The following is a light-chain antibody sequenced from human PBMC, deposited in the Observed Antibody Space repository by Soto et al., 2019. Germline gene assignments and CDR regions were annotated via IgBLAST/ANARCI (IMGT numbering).Light chain of an antibody. Sequence: DIQMNHSPSSLSASVGYRVTMSLLGSQSISSYLNWYQQKPGKAPKLLIYAASSLQSGVPSRFSGSGSGTDFTLTISSLQPEDFATYYCQQSYSTPPWTFGQGTKVDNK. J-gene: IGKJ1*01. CDR3: QQSYSTPPWT. CDR2: AAS. V-gene: IGKV1-39*01. CDR1: QSISSY.